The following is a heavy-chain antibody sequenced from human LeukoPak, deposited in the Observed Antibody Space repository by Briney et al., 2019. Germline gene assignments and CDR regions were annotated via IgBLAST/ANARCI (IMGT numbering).Heavy chain of an antibody. J-gene: IGHJ4*02. CDR2: IYPGDSDT. CDR1: GYSFTSYW. D-gene: IGHD6-19*01. Sequence: LGEFLKISXKGSGYSFTSYWIGWVLQMPGKGLEWMGIIYPGDSDTIYSPSFQGQVTISADKSISTAYLQWSSLKASDTAMYYCARLIAVAGTNYFDYWGQGTLVTVSS. V-gene: IGHV5-51*01. CDR3: ARLIAVAGTNYFDY.